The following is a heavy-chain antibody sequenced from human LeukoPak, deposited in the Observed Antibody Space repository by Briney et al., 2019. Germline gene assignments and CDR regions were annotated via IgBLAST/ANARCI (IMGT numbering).Heavy chain of an antibody. J-gene: IGHJ6*02. Sequence: GASVKVSCEASGYTFTSYAMNWVRQAPGQGLEWMGWINTNTGNPTYAQGFTGRFVFSLDTSVSTAYLQISSLKAEDTAVYYCARDGGYLHYYYYGMDVWGQGTTVTVSS. CDR3: ARDGGYLHYYYYGMDV. V-gene: IGHV7-4-1*02. CDR1: GYTFTSYA. D-gene: IGHD3-16*01. CDR2: INTNTGNP.